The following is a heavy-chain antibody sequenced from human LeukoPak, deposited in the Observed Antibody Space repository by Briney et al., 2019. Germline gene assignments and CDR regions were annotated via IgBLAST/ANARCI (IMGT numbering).Heavy chain of an antibody. D-gene: IGHD3-22*01. Sequence: SETLSLTCTVSGGSISSGGYYWSWIRQLPGKGLEWSGYIYYSGSTYYNPSLKSRVTISVDTSKNQFSLKLSSVTAADPAVYYCARLYYYDTSGYSGAFDIWGQGTMVTVSS. V-gene: IGHV4-31*03. CDR1: GGSISSGGYY. J-gene: IGHJ3*02. CDR2: IYYSGST. CDR3: ARLYYYDTSGYSGAFDI.